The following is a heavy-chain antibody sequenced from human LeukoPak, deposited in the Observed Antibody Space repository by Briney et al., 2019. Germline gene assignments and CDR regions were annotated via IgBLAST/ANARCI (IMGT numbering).Heavy chain of an antibody. D-gene: IGHD4/OR15-4a*01. CDR2: ISSSGSAI. CDR3: AREGLTHDAFDI. CDR1: GFTFSSYE. Sequence: QPGGSLRLSCAASGFTFSSYEMNWVRQAPGKGLDWVSYISSSGSAIYYADSVKGRFTISRDKAKNSLYLQMNSLRAEDTAVYYCAREGLTHDAFDIWGQGTMVTVSS. V-gene: IGHV3-48*03. J-gene: IGHJ3*02.